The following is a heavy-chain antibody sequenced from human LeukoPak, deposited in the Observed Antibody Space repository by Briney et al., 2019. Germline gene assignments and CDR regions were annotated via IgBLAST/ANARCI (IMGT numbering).Heavy chain of an antibody. Sequence: GGSLRLSCAASGFTFSNYGMSWVRQAPGKGLEWVSLIGPGGATTYYADSVRGRFTISRDNSKNTLYLQMNSLRAEDTAIYHCAKYRGSGSYSFDYWGQGTLVTVSS. CDR2: IGPGGATT. J-gene: IGHJ4*02. V-gene: IGHV3-23*01. CDR1: GFTFSNYG. D-gene: IGHD3-10*01. CDR3: AKYRGSGSYSFDY.